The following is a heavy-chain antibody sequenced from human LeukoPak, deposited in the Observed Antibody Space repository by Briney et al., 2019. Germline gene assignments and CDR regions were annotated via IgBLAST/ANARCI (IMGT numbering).Heavy chain of an antibody. D-gene: IGHD6-6*01. Sequence: SETLSLTCTVSGVSINSHYLNWIRQPPGKGLEWIGYIYGRGRTNYIPSLKGRVTISIDTSKNQFSLKLSSVTAADSAVYYCARLTRLSTSPDRYYLDYWGQGTLVTVSS. V-gene: IGHV4-4*09. CDR1: GVSINSHY. CDR3: ARLTRLSTSPDRYYLDY. J-gene: IGHJ4*02. CDR2: IYGRGRT.